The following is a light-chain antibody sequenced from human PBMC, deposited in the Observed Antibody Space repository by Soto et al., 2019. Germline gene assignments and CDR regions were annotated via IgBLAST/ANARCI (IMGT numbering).Light chain of an antibody. V-gene: IGKV3-20*01. CDR1: KSVSSSF. J-gene: IGKJ1*01. Sequence: EIVLTQSPGTLSLSPGERATLSCRASKSVSSSFLAWYQQKPGQAPRLLIYGASSRATGIPDRFSGSGSGTDFTLTISRLEPEDFAVYYCQQYDNSPWTFGQGTKVEI. CDR2: GAS. CDR3: QQYDNSPWT.